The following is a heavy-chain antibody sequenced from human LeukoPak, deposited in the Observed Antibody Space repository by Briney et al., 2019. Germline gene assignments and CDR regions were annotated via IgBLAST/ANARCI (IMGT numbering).Heavy chain of an antibody. CDR3: ARGQYLAPFDY. CDR1: GGSISSGSYY. Sequence: SQTLSLTCTVSGGSISSGSYYWSWIRQPAGKGLEWIGRIYTSGSTNYNPSLKSRVTISVDTSKNQFSLKLSSVTAADTAVYYCARGQYLAPFDYWGQGTLVTVSS. V-gene: IGHV4-61*02. D-gene: IGHD4-11*01. J-gene: IGHJ4*02. CDR2: IYTSGST.